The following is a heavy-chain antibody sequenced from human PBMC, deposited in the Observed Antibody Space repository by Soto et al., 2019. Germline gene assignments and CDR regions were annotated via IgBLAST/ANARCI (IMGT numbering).Heavy chain of an antibody. V-gene: IGHV4-59*01. CDR1: GGSISGYH. J-gene: IGHJ4*02. D-gene: IGHD6-13*01. CDR2: IYYSGST. Sequence: ASETLSLTCTVSGGSISGYHWSWIRQPPGKGLEWIGHIYYSGSTNYNPTLKSRLTMSVDTSKNQFSLKLSSVTAADTAVYYCARYIAASGTYYLDFWGQGTLVTVSS. CDR3: ARYIAASGTYYLDF.